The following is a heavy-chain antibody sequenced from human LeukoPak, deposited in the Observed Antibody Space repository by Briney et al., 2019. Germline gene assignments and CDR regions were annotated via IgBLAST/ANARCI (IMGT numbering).Heavy chain of an antibody. CDR1: GFTFSSYG. D-gene: IGHD3-22*01. J-gene: IGHJ4*02. Sequence: GGSLRLSCAASGFTFSSYGMSWVRQAPGKGLEWVSAISGSGGSTYHADSVKGRFTISRDDSRNTLFLQMNSLRAEDTAVYYCAREDYYFDSSGTHYFDYGGQGTLVTVSS. CDR3: AREDYYFDSSGTHYFDY. V-gene: IGHV3-23*01. CDR2: ISGSGGST.